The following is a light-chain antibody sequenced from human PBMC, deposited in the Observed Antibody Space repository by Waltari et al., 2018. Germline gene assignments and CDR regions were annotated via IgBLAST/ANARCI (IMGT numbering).Light chain of an antibody. CDR1: NSDVGGYKS. Sequence: QSALTQPASVSGSPGQSITISCTGTNSDVGGYKSVSWYQQHPGTAPNLLIYDVSMRASGVSIRFSGSMAGNTASLTISGLQAEDEAAYFCSSYTTNILYVFGTGTQVTVL. CDR3: SSYTTNILYV. CDR2: DVS. V-gene: IGLV2-14*01. J-gene: IGLJ1*01.